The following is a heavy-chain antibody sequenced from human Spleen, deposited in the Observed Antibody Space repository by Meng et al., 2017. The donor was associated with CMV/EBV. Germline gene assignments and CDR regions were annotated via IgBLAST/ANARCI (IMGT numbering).Heavy chain of an antibody. Sequence: SETLSLTCIVSGGSVSSGSYYWSWIRQPPGNGLEWIGYIYYSVTTNYNPSLKSRVTISADTSKNQFSLRLSSVTAADTAVYHCARGGYCSSTSCYSPFDYWGQGTLVTVSS. D-gene: IGHD2-2*02. CDR2: IYYSVTT. CDR1: GGSVSSGSYY. CDR3: ARGGYCSSTSCYSPFDY. V-gene: IGHV4-61*01. J-gene: IGHJ4*02.